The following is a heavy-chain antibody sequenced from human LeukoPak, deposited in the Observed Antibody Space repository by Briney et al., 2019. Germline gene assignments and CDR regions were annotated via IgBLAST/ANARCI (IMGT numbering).Heavy chain of an antibody. CDR3: ASSGFYDY. V-gene: IGHV3-23*01. CDR2: ISGSGGST. CDR1: GFTFSSHA. Sequence: GGSLRPSCAASGFTFSSHAMSWVRQAPGKGLEWVSAISGSGGSTYYADSVKGRFTISRDNAKNSLYLQMNSLRAEDTAVYYCASSGFYDYWGQGTLVTVSS. D-gene: IGHD3-22*01. J-gene: IGHJ4*02.